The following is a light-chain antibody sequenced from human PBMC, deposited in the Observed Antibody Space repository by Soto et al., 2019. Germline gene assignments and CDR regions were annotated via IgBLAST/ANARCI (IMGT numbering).Light chain of an antibody. CDR2: GAS. V-gene: IGKV3-20*01. Sequence: EIVLTQSPGTLSLSPGERATLSCRASQSVSSSYLAWYQQKPGQAPRLLIYGASSKATGIPDRFSGRGSGTDFTIHISRLEPEDFAVYYCQQYGSSRRTFGQGTKLEIK. CDR1: QSVSSSY. J-gene: IGKJ2*01. CDR3: QQYGSSRRT.